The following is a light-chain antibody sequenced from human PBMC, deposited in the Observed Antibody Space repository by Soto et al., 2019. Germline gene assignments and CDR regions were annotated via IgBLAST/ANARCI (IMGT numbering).Light chain of an antibody. CDR2: TSS. CDR1: QSISGY. Sequence: DIQMTQSPSYLSASVGDKVTLTCRASQSISGYLNWYHQKPGKAPAMVIHTSSTLQSGVPSRYRGTRPGTEFTLTISSLQPEDFGTFFCQQSYTTPYTFGQGTKLDIK. J-gene: IGKJ2*01. CDR3: QQSYTTPYT. V-gene: IGKV1-39*01.